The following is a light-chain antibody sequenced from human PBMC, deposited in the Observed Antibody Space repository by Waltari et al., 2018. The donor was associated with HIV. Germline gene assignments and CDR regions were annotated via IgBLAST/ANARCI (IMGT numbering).Light chain of an antibody. J-gene: IGLJ3*02. CDR1: SLRRYY. CDR3: AAWDDSLSGRV. V-gene: IGLV3-19*01. Sequence: SSELTQDPAVSVALGQTVRITCQGDSLRRYYASWYQQKPGQAPVLVIYGKNNRPSGIPDRFSGSSSGNTASLTITGAQAEDEADYYCAAWDDSLSGRVFGGGTKLTVL. CDR2: GKN.